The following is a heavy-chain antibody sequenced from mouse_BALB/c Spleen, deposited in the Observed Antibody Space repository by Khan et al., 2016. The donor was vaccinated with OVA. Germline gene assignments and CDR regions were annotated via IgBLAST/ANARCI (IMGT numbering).Heavy chain of an antibody. CDR2: ICVGGST. J-gene: IGHJ4*01. Sequence: QVQLKQSGPGLVAPSQSLSITCTVSGFSLTSYGVNWVRQPPGKGLEWLGVICVGGSTYYNSALKSRLRISKNKSKSQVFLQMNSRHTADTAMYYCARFYDPYYAMDYWGQGTSVTVSS. CDR3: ARFYDPYYAMDY. D-gene: IGHD2-3*01. CDR1: GFSLTSYG. V-gene: IGHV2-9*02.